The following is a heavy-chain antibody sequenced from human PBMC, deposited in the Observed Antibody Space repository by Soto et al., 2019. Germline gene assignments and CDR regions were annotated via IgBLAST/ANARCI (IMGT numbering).Heavy chain of an antibody. D-gene: IGHD3-10*02. V-gene: IGHV4-30-4*01. Sequence: QVQLQEAGPGLVRPSQTLSLTCTVAGGSMSENDYYWSWLRQSPGQGLQWIGYIYDTWTTSYSPSLKSRVTMSADTSRNQFSLKLTSETAADTALYFCARGIVRGGFDIWGQGTLVTVSS. CDR1: GGSMSENDYY. CDR3: ARGIVRGGFDI. J-gene: IGHJ3*02. CDR2: IYDTWTT.